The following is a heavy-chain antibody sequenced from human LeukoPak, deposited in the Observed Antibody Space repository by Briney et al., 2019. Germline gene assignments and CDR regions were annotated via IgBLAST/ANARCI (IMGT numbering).Heavy chain of an antibody. Sequence: ASVKVSCKASGDTFSSHALRWVRQAPGQGLHWMGRIIPILGITNYAQNFQGRVTITADKSTTTVFMELTSLRSEDTAVYYCAAGRYSSGWYSDSWGQGTLVTVSS. D-gene: IGHD6-25*01. CDR2: IIPILGIT. CDR1: GDTFSSHA. CDR3: AAGRYSSGWYSDS. J-gene: IGHJ4*02. V-gene: IGHV1-69*04.